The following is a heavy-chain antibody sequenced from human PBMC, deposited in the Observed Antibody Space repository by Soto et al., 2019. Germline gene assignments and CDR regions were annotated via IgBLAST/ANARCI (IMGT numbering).Heavy chain of an antibody. V-gene: IGHV3-48*02. D-gene: IGHD6-19*01. CDR3: ARSVEGHFDY. CDR2: ITSDTKTI. Sequence: EVQLVESGGDLVQRGGSLRLSCVASGFTFSVYSMNWVRQAPGKGLEWFSYITSDTKTIKYADSVKGRFTISRDTAKNSVYLQMNSLRDEGTAVYYCARSVEGHFDYWGQGTGVTVSS. J-gene: IGHJ4*02. CDR1: GFTFSVYS.